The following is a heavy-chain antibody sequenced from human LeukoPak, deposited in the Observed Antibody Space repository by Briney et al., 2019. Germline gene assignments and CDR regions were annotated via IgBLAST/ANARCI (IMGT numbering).Heavy chain of an antibody. V-gene: IGHV4-39*07. CDR3: ARSYNWNGIDD. CDR2: IAYNGRT. J-gene: IGHJ4*02. CDR1: GGSIGDYY. Sequence: SETLSLTCTVSGGSIGDYYWSWVRQTPGKGLEWIGTIAYNGRTYYNSSLKSRVTISIDMSNIHFSLKLTSVTAADTAMYYCARSYNWNGIDDWGQGTLVTVPS. D-gene: IGHD1-20*01.